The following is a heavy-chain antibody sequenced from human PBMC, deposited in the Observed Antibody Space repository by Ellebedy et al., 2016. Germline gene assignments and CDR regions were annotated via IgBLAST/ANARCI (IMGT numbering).Heavy chain of an antibody. V-gene: IGHV4-61*05. CDR2: IYYSGST. Sequence: SETLSLTXTVSGGSISSRSYYWGWIRQPPGKGLEWIGYIYYSGSTNYNPSLKSRVTISVDTSKNQFSLKLSSVTAADTAVYYCASTPSSGWSYFDYWGQGTLVTVSS. CDR1: GGSISSRSYY. J-gene: IGHJ4*02. D-gene: IGHD6-19*01. CDR3: ASTPSSGWSYFDY.